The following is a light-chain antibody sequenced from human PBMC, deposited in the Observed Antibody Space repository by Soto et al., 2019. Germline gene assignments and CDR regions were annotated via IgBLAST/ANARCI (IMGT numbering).Light chain of an antibody. CDR2: KAS. J-gene: IGKJ4*01. CDR1: QSISSW. V-gene: IGKV1-5*03. CDR3: QQYNSYP. Sequence: DIQMTQSPSTQSASVGDRVTITCRASQSISSWLAWYQQKPGKAPKLLIYKASSLESGVPSRFSGSGSGTEFTLTISSLQPDDFATYYCQQYNSYPFGGGTKVEIK.